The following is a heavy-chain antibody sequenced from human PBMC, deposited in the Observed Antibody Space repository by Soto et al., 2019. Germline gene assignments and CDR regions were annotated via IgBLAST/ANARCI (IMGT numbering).Heavy chain of an antibody. D-gene: IGHD3-16*01. CDR2: IVVGSGNT. CDR3: AAAHSPISHYDYIWGSYRNYMDV. J-gene: IGHJ6*03. Sequence: SVKVSCEASGFTFTSSAMQWVRQARGQRLEWIGWIVVGSGNTNYAQKFQERVTITRDMSTSTAYMELSSLRSKDTAVYYCAAAHSPISHYDYIWGSYRNYMDVWGKGTTVTVSS. CDR1: GFTFTSSA. V-gene: IGHV1-58*02.